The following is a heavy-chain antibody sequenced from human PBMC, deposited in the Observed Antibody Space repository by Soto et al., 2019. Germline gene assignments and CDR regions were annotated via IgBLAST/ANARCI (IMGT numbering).Heavy chain of an antibody. CDR3: VKKNVGGRVLLGLDV. J-gene: IGHJ6*02. Sequence: VQLLQSGGGLIQPGGSLRLSCIASGFNFSAYVFNWVRQAPGQGLGWGSVISGSGVNSYYADSVKGRLTISRDNSANTLFLDMTSLRADDTATYFCVKKNVGGRVLLGLDVWGQGTPVTVSS. V-gene: IGHV3-23*01. D-gene: IGHD3-10*01. CDR1: GFNFSAYV. CDR2: ISGSGVNS.